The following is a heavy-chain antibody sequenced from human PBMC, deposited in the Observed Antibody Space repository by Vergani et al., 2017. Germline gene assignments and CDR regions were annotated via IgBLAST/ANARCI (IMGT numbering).Heavy chain of an antibody. J-gene: IGHJ5*02. CDR2: IYWNDDK. D-gene: IGHD2-15*01. CDR1: GFSLSTSGVG. Sequence: QITLKESGPTLVKPTQTLTLTCTFSGFSLSTSGVGVGWIRQPPGKALEWLALIYWNDDKRYSPSLKSRLTITKDTSKTEVVLTMTNMDPVDTATYYCAHSIFGCSGGSCSGFDPWGQGTLVTVSS. CDR3: AHSIFGCSGGSCSGFDP. V-gene: IGHV2-5*01.